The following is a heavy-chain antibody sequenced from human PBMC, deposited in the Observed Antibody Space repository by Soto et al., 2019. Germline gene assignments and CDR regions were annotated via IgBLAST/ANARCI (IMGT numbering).Heavy chain of an antibody. CDR1: GFTFSSYW. CDR2: INSDGSST. CDR3: AREYYDFWSGYRKLYYGMDV. Sequence: PGGSLRLSCAASGFTFSSYWMHWVRQAPGKGLVWVSRINSDGSSTSYADSVKGRFTISRDNAKNTLYLQMNSLRAEDTAVYYCAREYYDFWSGYRKLYYGMDVWGQGTTVTVSS. V-gene: IGHV3-74*01. D-gene: IGHD3-3*01. J-gene: IGHJ6*02.